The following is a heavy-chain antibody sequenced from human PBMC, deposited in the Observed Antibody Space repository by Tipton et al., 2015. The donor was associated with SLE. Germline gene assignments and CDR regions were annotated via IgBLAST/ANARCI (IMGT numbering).Heavy chain of an antibody. J-gene: IGHJ3*02. D-gene: IGHD2-15*01. V-gene: IGHV5-51*07. CDR2: IYPGDSDT. CDR3: ARPRYCSGGSCYSLDI. CDR1: GYSFTSYW. Sequence: QLVQSGAEVKKPGESLKISCKGSGYSFTSYWIGWVHQMPGKGLEWMGIIYPGDSDTTYSPSFQGQVTISADKSISTAYLQWSSLKASDTAIYYCARPRYCSGGSCYSLDIWGQGTMVTVSS.